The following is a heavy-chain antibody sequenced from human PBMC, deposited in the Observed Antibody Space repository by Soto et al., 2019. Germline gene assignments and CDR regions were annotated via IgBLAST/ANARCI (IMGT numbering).Heavy chain of an antibody. V-gene: IGHV1-3*01. CDR2: INAGNGNT. D-gene: IGHD6-19*01. CDR1: GYTFTSYA. Sequence: ASVKVSCKASGYTFTSYAMHWVRQAPGQRLEWMGWINAGNGNTKYSQKFQGRVTITRDTSASTAYMELSSLRSEDTAVYYCARDIYSSGWYFLSGFDPWGQGTLVTVSS. CDR3: ARDIYSSGWYFLSGFDP. J-gene: IGHJ5*02.